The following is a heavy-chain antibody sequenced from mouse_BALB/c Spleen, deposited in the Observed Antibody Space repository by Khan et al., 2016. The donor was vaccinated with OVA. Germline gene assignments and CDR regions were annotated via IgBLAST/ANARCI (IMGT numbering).Heavy chain of an antibody. D-gene: IGHD3-3*01. J-gene: IGHJ3*01. CDR2: ISYSGST. Sequence: EVQLVKSGPGLVKPSQSLSLTCTVTGYSITSDYAWNWIRQFPGNKLEWMGYISYSGSTSYNPSLKSRISITRDTSKNQFFLQLNSVTTEDTATYYCARSAPVGDLWFAYWGQGTLVTVSA. V-gene: IGHV3-2*02. CDR3: ARSAPVGDLWFAY. CDR1: GYSITSDYA.